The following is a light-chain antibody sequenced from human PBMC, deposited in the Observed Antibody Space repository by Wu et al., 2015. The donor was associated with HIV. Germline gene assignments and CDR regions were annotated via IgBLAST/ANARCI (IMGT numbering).Light chain of an antibody. CDR1: QRLTA. Sequence: RVTLSCTSSQRLTALSLVPAETWPAPRLLHLWCIYQGHSVVPARFSGSGSGTEFTLTISSLQSEDFAVYYCQQYNNWPRSFGQGTKLEIK. V-gene: IGKV3-15*01. CDR2: CI. J-gene: IGKJ2*04. CDR3: QQYNNWPRS.